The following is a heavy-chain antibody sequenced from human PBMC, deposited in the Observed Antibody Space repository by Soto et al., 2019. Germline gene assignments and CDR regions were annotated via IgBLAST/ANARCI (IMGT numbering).Heavy chain of an antibody. CDR1: GASISSSYW. Sequence: QVQLRESGPGLVKPSGTLSLTCVVSGASISSSYWWSWVRQPPGKGLEWIGEIYHSGITKYNPSLKSRVTISVXXXNXXFSLKMNSVTAADMAVYFCATLPPRIEVVVTPIPTWGQGILVTVSS. CDR2: IYHSGIT. CDR3: ATLPPRIEVVVTPIPT. V-gene: IGHV4-4*02. D-gene: IGHD2-15*01. J-gene: IGHJ5*02.